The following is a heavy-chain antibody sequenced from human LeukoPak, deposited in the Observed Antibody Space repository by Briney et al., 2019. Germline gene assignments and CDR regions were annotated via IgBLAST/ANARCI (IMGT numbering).Heavy chain of an antibody. CDR3: AKDPGVVPAHYFDY. V-gene: IGHV3-23*01. Sequence: PGGSLRLSCAASGFNFSSYAMNWVRQAPGKGLGWVSGTGSTGVSTFYADSVKGRFTVSRDNSKNTLSLQMNSLRAEDTAVYYCAKDPGVVPAHYFDYWGQGTLVTVSS. D-gene: IGHD2-2*01. J-gene: IGHJ4*02. CDR1: GFNFSSYA. CDR2: TGSTGVST.